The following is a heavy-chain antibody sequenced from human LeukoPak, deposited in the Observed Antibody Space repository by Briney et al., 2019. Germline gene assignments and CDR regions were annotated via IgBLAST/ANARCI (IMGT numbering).Heavy chain of an antibody. CDR1: GFTFTSSA. CDR3: AAEYYYDSSGYYYAESWFDP. Sequence: SVEVSCKASGFTFTSSAMQWVRQARGQRLEWIGWIVVGSGNTNYAQKFQERVTITRDMSTSTAYMELSSLRSEDTAVYYCAAEYYYDSSGYYYAESWFDPWGQGTLVTVSS. CDR2: IVVGSGNT. J-gene: IGHJ5*02. D-gene: IGHD3-22*01. V-gene: IGHV1-58*02.